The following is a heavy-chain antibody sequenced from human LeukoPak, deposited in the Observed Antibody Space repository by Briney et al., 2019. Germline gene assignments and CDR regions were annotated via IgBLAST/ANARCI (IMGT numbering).Heavy chain of an antibody. J-gene: IGHJ6*02. Sequence: SETLSLTCTVSGGSISSYYWSWIRQPPGKGLEWIGYIYYSGSTNYNPSLKSRVTISVDTSKNQSSLKLSSVTAADTAVYYRARRDRLAGMDVWGQGTTVTVSS. CDR3: ARRDRLAGMDV. V-gene: IGHV4-59*01. D-gene: IGHD2-15*01. CDR2: IYYSGST. CDR1: GGSISSYY.